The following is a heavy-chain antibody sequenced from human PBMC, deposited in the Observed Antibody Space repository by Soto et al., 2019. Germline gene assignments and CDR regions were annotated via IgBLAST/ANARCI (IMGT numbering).Heavy chain of an antibody. Sequence: EVQLVESGGGLVKPGGSLRLSCAASGFTFSDAWMHWVRQTPGKGLEWVGRMKSKTDGDTTDYAAHVKGRFTISTEDSINALLLQMRTLSTDEPAVYSCVTVAVAHSVEGSRRELDLWGQGTLVTVSS. D-gene: IGHD3-16*01. CDR1: GFTFSDAW. V-gene: IGHV3-15*07. J-gene: IGHJ5*02. CDR2: MKSKTDGDTT. CDR3: VTVAVAHSVEGSRRELDL.